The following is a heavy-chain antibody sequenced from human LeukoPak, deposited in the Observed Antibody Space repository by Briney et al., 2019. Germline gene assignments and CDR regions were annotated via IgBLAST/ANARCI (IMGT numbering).Heavy chain of an antibody. Sequence: PSETPSLTCTVSGGSISSYYWSWIRQPPGKGLEWIGYIYYSGSTNYNPSLKSRVTISVDTSKNQFSLKLSSVTAADTAVYYCARARYYYDSSGYYYYYYGMDVWGQGTTVTVSS. CDR1: GGSISSYY. V-gene: IGHV4-59*01. CDR3: ARARYYYDSSGYYYYYYGMDV. D-gene: IGHD3-22*01. CDR2: IYYSGST. J-gene: IGHJ6*02.